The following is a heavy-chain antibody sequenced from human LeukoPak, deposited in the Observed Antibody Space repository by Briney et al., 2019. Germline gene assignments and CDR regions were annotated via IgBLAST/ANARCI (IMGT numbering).Heavy chain of an antibody. V-gene: IGHV1-18*01. J-gene: IGHJ4*02. CDR3: ARTVAVATIDY. D-gene: IGHD5-12*01. CDR2: ISAYNGNT. CDR1: GYTFTSYG. Sequence: GASVKVSCKASGYTFTSYGISWVRQAPGQGLEWMGWISAYNGNTNYVQKLQGRVTMTTDTSTSTAYMELRSLRSEDTAVYYCARTVAVATIDYWGQGTLVTVSS.